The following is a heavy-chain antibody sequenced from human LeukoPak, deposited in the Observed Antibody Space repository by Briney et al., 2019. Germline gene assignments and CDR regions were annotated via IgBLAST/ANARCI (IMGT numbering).Heavy chain of an antibody. CDR1: GYTFTGYY. V-gene: IGHV1-2*02. Sequence: ASVKVSCKASGYTFTGYYMHWVRQARGQGLEWMGWINPNSGGTNYAQKFQGRVTMTRDTSISTAYMELSRLRSDDTAVYYCARDLRYYDILTGYPTDYYYYYGMDVWGHGTTVTVSS. D-gene: IGHD3-9*01. CDR2: INPNSGGT. J-gene: IGHJ6*02. CDR3: ARDLRYYDILTGYPTDYYYYYGMDV.